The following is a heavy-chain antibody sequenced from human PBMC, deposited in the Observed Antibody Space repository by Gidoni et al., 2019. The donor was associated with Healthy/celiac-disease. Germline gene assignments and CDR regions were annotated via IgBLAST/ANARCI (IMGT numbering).Heavy chain of an antibody. CDR3: ARGFGELLSWFDP. CDR1: GGSFSGDY. D-gene: IGHD3-10*01. CDR2: IHHSGST. Sequence: QVQLQQWGAGLLTPSETLSLICAVDGGSFSGDYWSWLRQPPGKGLEWIGEIHHSGSTNYNPSLKSRVTISVDTSKNQFSLKLSSVTAADTAVYYCARGFGELLSWFDPWGQGTLVTVSS. J-gene: IGHJ5*02. V-gene: IGHV4-34*01.